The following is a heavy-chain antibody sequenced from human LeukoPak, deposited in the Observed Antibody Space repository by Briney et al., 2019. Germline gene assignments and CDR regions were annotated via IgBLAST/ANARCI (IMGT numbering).Heavy chain of an antibody. Sequence: GESLRLSCAASGFTFSSYAIHWVRQAPGKGLEYVSAISGGGGSTLYVDSVKGRFTISRDKSKNTVYLQMGSLRAEHTAVYYCARSRDFDYWGQGTLVTVSS. J-gene: IGHJ4*02. CDR1: GFTFSSYA. V-gene: IGHV3-64*02. CDR3: ARSRDFDY. CDR2: ISGGGGST.